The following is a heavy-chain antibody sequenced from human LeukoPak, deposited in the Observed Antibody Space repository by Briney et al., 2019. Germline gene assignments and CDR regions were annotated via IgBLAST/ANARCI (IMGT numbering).Heavy chain of an antibody. CDR2: ISAYNGNT. V-gene: IGHV1-18*01. Sequence: ASVKVSCKASGYAFTGYGISWVRQAPGQGLEWMGWISAYNGNTNYAQKLQGRVTMTTDTSTSTAYMELRSLRSDDTAVYYCARGPIPHSSGWYVGSGSGNWFDPWGQGTLVTVSS. CDR3: ARGPIPHSSGWYVGSGSGNWFDP. CDR1: GYAFTGYG. D-gene: IGHD6-13*01. J-gene: IGHJ5*02.